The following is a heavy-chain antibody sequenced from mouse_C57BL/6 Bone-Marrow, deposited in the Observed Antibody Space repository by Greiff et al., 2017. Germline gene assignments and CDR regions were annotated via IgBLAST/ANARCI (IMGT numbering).Heavy chain of an antibody. CDR3: ARWGYYGSSSFAY. CDR1: GYTFTSYW. CDR2: IDPNSGGT. D-gene: IGHD1-1*01. V-gene: IGHV1-72*01. Sequence: QVQLQQPGAELVKPGASVKLSCKASGYTFTSYWMHWVKQRPGRGLEWIGRIDPNSGGTKYNEKFKSKATLTVDKPSSTAYMQLSSLTSEDSAVYDCARWGYYGSSSFAYWGQGTLVTVSA. J-gene: IGHJ3*01.